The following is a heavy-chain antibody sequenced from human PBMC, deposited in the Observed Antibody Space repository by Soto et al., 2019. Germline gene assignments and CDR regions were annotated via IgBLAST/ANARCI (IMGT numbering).Heavy chain of an antibody. V-gene: IGHV4-34*01. Sequence: SETLSLTCAVYGGSFSGYYWSWIRQPPGKGLEWIGKINHSESTSYNPSLKSRVTISVDTSKNQFSLKLSSVTAADTAVYYCARVGYCSGGSCLVPFDYWGQGTRVTVSS. J-gene: IGHJ4*02. CDR1: GGSFSGYY. D-gene: IGHD2-15*01. CDR3: ARVGYCSGGSCLVPFDY. CDR2: INHSEST.